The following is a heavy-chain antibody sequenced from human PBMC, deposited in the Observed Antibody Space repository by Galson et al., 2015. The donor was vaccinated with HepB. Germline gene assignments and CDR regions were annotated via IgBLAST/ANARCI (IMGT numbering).Heavy chain of an antibody. V-gene: IGHV3-23*01. Sequence: SLRLSCAASGFTFSSYAMSWVRQAPGKGLEWVSAISGSGGSAYYADSVKGRFTISRDNSKNTLYLQMNSLRAEDTAVYYCATQPSDVGRYDSSGQETYWYFDLWGRGTLVTVSS. D-gene: IGHD3-22*01. CDR2: ISGSGGSA. J-gene: IGHJ2*01. CDR3: ATQPSDVGRYDSSGQETYWYFDL. CDR1: GFTFSSYA.